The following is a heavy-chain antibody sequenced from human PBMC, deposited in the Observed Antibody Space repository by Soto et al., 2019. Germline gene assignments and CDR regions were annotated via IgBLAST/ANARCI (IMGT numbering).Heavy chain of an antibody. CDR2: IIPIFGTA. CDR1: GGTFSSYA. Sequence: QVQLVQYGAEVKKPGSSVKVSCKASGGTFSSYAIRWLRQAPGQGLEWMVGIIPIFGTANYAQKFQGRVKITEAESTSTAHMELSSLRSEDTAVYYCARAVGVGGGSEFDLWFDPWGQGTLVTVSS. CDR3: ARAVGVGGGSEFDLWFDP. D-gene: IGHD3-16*01. V-gene: IGHV1-69*01. J-gene: IGHJ5*02.